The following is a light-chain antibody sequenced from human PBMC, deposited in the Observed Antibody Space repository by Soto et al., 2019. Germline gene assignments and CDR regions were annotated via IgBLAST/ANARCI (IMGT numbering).Light chain of an antibody. CDR2: GAS. Sequence: IVLTQSPGTRSLSPGERATLSCRASQSVSSSYLAWYQQKPGQAPRLLTYGASSRATGIPDRFSGSGSGTDFTLTISRLEPEDFAVYYCQQYGSSPDTFGQGTKLEIK. CDR3: QQYGSSPDT. CDR1: QSVSSSY. J-gene: IGKJ2*01. V-gene: IGKV3-20*01.